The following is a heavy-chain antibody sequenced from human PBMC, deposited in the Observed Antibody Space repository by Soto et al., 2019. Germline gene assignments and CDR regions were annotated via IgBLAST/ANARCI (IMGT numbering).Heavy chain of an antibody. D-gene: IGHD5-12*01. V-gene: IGHV3-7*01. J-gene: IGHJ6*01. CDR1: GFTSSTYW. CDR3: ERSVDSRDYFGMDV. Sequence: PPGSPMPSSSAPGFTSSTYWMSWVPHAPWNGLEWVANIKQDGSEKYYLDYVKGRLIISRDNAKNSLYLQMNSLRAEDTAVYYCERSVDSRDYFGMDVWGQGTTVTVSS. CDR2: IKQDGSEK.